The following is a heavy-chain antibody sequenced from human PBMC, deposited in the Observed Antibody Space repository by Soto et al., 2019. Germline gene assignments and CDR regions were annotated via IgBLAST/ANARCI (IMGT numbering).Heavy chain of an antibody. D-gene: IGHD1-26*01. V-gene: IGHV1-8*01. Sequence: QVQLVQSGAEVKKPGASVKVSCKASGYTFTSYDINWVRQATGQGLEWMGWMNPNSGNTGYAQKFQGRVTMTRNTSISTAYMELSNLRSEDTAVYYCARGSMGATWVLYYYYYGMDVWGQGTTVTVSS. CDR3: ARGSMGATWVLYYYYYGMDV. J-gene: IGHJ6*02. CDR1: GYTFTSYD. CDR2: MNPNSGNT.